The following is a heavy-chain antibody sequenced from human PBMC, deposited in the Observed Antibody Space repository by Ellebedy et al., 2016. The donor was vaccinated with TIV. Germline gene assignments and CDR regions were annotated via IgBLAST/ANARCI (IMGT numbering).Heavy chain of an antibody. D-gene: IGHD3-10*01. CDR1: GFTVSSNY. J-gene: IGHJ6*03. Sequence: GESLKISXAASGFTVSSNYMSWVRQAPGKGLEWVSITYSVGTTYYADSVKGRFTISRDNSKNTLYLQMNSLRAEDTAVYYCARDRGVHFMDVWGKGTTVTVSS. CDR2: TYSVGTT. CDR3: ARDRGVHFMDV. V-gene: IGHV3-66*01.